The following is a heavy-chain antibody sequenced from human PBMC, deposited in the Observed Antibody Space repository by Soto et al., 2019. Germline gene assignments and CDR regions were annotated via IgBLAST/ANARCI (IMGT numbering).Heavy chain of an antibody. Sequence: GGSLRLSCAASGFTFSSYGMHWVRQAPGKGLEWVAVIWYDGSNKYYADSVKGRLTISRDNSKNTLYLQMNSLRAEDTAVYYCARDYYDSSGTNVGRAFDIWGQGTMVTVSS. CDR3: ARDYYDSSGTNVGRAFDI. D-gene: IGHD3-22*01. J-gene: IGHJ3*02. CDR2: IWYDGSNK. CDR1: GFTFSSYG. V-gene: IGHV3-33*01.